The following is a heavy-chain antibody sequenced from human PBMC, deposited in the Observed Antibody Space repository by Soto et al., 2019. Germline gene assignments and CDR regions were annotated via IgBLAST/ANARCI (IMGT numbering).Heavy chain of an antibody. J-gene: IGHJ6*02. CDR2: IYYSGST. Sequence: SETLSLTCTVSGGSISSGGYYCSWIRQHPGKGLGWIGYIYYSGSTYYNPSLKSRVTTSVDTSKNQFSLKLSSVTAADTAVYYCAAVRVITKKGYGMDVWGQGTTVTVSS. CDR1: GGSISSGGYY. D-gene: IGHD3-22*01. V-gene: IGHV4-31*03. CDR3: AAVRVITKKGYGMDV.